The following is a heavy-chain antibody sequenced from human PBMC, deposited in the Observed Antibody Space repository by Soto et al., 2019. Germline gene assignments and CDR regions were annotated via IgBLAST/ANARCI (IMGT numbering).Heavy chain of an antibody. CDR3: ARLRKDIVVVPAATNREYYMDV. D-gene: IGHD2-2*01. J-gene: IGHJ6*03. CDR2: IYYSGST. CDR1: GGSISSSSYY. V-gene: IGHV4-39*01. Sequence: PSETLSLTCTVSGGSISSSSYYWGWIRQPPGKGLEWIGSIYYSGSTYYNPSLKSRVTISVDTSKNQFSLKLSSVTAADTAVYYCARLRKDIVVVPAATNREYYMDVWGKGTTVTVSS.